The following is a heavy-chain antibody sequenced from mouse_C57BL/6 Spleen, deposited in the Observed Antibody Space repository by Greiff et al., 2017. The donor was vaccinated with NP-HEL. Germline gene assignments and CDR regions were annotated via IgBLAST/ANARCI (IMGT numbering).Heavy chain of an antibody. J-gene: IGHJ4*01. CDR3: ARSTMITTLMDY. CDR1: GFSLTSYG. V-gene: IGHV2-2*01. CDR2: IWSGGST. D-gene: IGHD2-4*01. Sequence: VQLKESGPGLVQPSQSLSITCTVSGFSLTSYGVHWVRQSPGKGLEWLGVIWSGGSTDYNAAFISRLSISKDNSKSQVFFKMNSLQADDTAIYYCARSTMITTLMDYWGQGTSVTVSS.